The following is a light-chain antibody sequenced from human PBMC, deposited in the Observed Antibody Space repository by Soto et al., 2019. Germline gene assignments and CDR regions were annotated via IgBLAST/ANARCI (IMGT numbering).Light chain of an antibody. CDR2: KAS. V-gene: IGKV1-5*03. CDR1: QTISSW. Sequence: TQMTPSPSTLSGSVGDRVTITLRASQTISSWLAWYQQKPGKAPKLLIYKASTLKSGVPSRFSGSGSGTEFTLTISSLQPDDFATYYCQHYNSYSEAFGQGTKVDIK. CDR3: QHYNSYSEA. J-gene: IGKJ1*01.